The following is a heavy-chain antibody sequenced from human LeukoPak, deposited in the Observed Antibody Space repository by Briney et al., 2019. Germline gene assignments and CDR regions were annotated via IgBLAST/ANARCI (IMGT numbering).Heavy chain of an antibody. CDR2: ISSSGNTI. CDR1: GFTFSSYE. Sequence: GGSLRLSCAASGFTFSSYEMNLVRQAPGKGLEWVSYISSSGNTIYYADSVKGRFTISRDNAKNSLYLQMNSLRAEDTALYYCARGSQNYNFYYYMDVWGKGTTVTVSS. CDR3: ARGSQNYNFYYYMDV. V-gene: IGHV3-48*03. J-gene: IGHJ6*03.